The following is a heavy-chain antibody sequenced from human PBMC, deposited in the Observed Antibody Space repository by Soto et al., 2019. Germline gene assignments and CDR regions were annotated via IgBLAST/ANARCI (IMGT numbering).Heavy chain of an antibody. V-gene: IGHV1-3*01. CDR1: GYTFTSYA. Sequence: QVQLVQSGAEVKKPGASVKVSCKASGYTFTSYAMHWVRQAPGQRLEWMGWINAGNGNTKYSQKFQGRVTITRDTSASTAYMELSSLRSEDTAVYYCARESRVVYYFGYWGQGTLVTVSS. CDR2: INAGNGNT. J-gene: IGHJ4*02. CDR3: ARESRVVYYFGY. D-gene: IGHD2-8*02.